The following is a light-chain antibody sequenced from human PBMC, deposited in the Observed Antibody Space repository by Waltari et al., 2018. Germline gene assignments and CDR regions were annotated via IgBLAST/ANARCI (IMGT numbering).Light chain of an antibody. V-gene: IGLV5-45*03. Sequence: QAVLTQPSSLSASPGASASLTCTLRSGINVASYKIYWYQQRPGSPPQYLLRYKSDTDNQQGSGVPSRFSGSKDASANAGILLISGLQSEDEADYYCMIWHSTAVVFGGGTKLTVL. CDR1: SGINVASYK. CDR3: MIWHSTAVV. CDR2: YKSDTDN. J-gene: IGLJ2*01.